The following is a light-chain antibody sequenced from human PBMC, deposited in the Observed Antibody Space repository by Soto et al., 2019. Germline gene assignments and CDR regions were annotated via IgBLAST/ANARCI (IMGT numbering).Light chain of an antibody. Sequence: EIVLTQSPGTLSLSPGERATLSCRASQSVSSTYLVWYQQKPGQAPRLLIYGASSRATGIPDRFSGSGSGTDFTLTISRLEPEDFAVYYCHQYGSSPLTFGGGTKVEIK. V-gene: IGKV3-20*01. CDR3: HQYGSSPLT. CDR1: QSVSSTY. CDR2: GAS. J-gene: IGKJ4*01.